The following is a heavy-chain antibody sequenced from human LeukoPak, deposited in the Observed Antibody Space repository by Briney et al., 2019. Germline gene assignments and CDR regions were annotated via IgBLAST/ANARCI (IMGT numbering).Heavy chain of an antibody. V-gene: IGHV4-39*07. CDR2: IYYRGST. D-gene: IGHD3-22*01. J-gene: IGHJ4*02. CDR3: ARGSSGYYLLY. Sequence: SETLSLTCTVSGGSISSSSYYWGWIRQPPGKGLEWIGSIYYRGSTYYNPSLKSRVTISVDTSKNQFSLNLSSVTAADTAVYYCARGSSGYYLLYWGQGTLVTVSS. CDR1: GGSISSSSYY.